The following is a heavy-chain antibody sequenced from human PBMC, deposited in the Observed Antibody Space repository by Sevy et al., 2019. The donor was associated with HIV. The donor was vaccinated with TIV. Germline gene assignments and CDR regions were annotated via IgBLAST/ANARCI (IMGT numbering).Heavy chain of an antibody. Sequence: GGSLRLSCAASGFIFSSYGMHWVRQAPGKGLEWVTIISYDGSSKYYAYSVKGRFTISIDNSENILYLQMNSLRTDDTAVYYCVKGGVTWELLDYWGQGTLVTVSS. V-gene: IGHV3-30*18. J-gene: IGHJ4*02. CDR1: GFIFSSYG. CDR3: VKGGVTWELLDY. D-gene: IGHD1-26*01. CDR2: ISYDGSSK.